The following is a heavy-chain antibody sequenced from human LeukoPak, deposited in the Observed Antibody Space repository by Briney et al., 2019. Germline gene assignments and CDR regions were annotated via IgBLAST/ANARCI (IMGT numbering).Heavy chain of an antibody. J-gene: IGHJ4*02. CDR2: INPSGGST. CDR1: GYTFTSYY. D-gene: IGHD7-27*01. Sequence: ASVKVSCKASGYTFTSYYMHWVRQAPGQGLEWMGIINPSGGSTSYAQKFQGRVTVTRDTSTSTVYMELSSLRSEDTAVYYRARDRPRTGEIFDYWGQGTLVTVSS. CDR3: ARDRPRTGEIFDY. V-gene: IGHV1-46*01.